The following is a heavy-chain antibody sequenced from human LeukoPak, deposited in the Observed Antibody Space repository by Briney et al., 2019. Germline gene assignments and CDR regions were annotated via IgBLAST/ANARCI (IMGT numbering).Heavy chain of an antibody. CDR3: ARDPGEYYDFWSGYQGWFDP. CDR1: GGSFSGYY. Sequence: SETLSLTCAVYGGSFSGYYWSWIRQPPGKGLEWIGEINHSGSTNHNPSLKSRVTISVDTSKNQFSLKLSSVTAADTAVYYCARDPGEYYDFWSGYQGWFDPWGQGTLVTVSS. V-gene: IGHV4-34*01. J-gene: IGHJ5*02. D-gene: IGHD3-3*01. CDR2: INHSGST.